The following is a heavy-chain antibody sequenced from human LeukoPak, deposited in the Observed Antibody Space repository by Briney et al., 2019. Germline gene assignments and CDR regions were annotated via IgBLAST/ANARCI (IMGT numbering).Heavy chain of an antibody. Sequence: GGSLRLSCAAPGFTFSSYEMKWVRQAPGKGLEWVSYISSRDTTIYYAVSVKGRFTISRDNAKNSLYLQMNSLRTEDTAVYYCAAPLPLDYWGQGTLVTVSS. CDR3: AAPLPLDY. CDR1: GFTFSSYE. CDR2: ISSRDTTI. V-gene: IGHV3-48*03. J-gene: IGHJ4*02.